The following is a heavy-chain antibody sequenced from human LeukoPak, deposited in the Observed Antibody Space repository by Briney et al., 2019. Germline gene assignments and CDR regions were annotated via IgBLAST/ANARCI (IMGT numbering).Heavy chain of an antibody. D-gene: IGHD6-6*01. V-gene: IGHV3-23*01. J-gene: IGHJ5*02. Sequence: GGSLRLSCAASGFTFSSYAMSWVRQAPGKGLEWVSAISGSGGSIYYANSVKGRFTISRDNSKNTLYLQMNSLRAEDTAVYYCAKDPGYSSSSDSWFDPWGQGTLVTVSS. CDR1: GFTFSSYA. CDR2: ISGSGGSI. CDR3: AKDPGYSSSSDSWFDP.